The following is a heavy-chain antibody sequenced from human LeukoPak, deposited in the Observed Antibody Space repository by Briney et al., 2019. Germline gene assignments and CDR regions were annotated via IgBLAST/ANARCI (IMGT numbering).Heavy chain of an antibody. CDR3: ARDKRVVPINRFDP. CDR2: ISAYNGNT. V-gene: IGHV1-18*01. CDR1: GYTFTSYG. D-gene: IGHD2-15*01. Sequence: ASVKVSCKASGYTFTSYGISWVRQAPGQGLEWMGWISAYNGNTNYAQKLQGRVTMTTDTSTSTAYMELRSLRSDDTAVYYCARDKRVVPINRFDPWGQGTLVTVSS. J-gene: IGHJ5*02.